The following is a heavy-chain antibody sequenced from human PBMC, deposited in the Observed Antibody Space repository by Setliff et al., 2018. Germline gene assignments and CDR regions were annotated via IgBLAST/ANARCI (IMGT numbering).Heavy chain of an antibody. J-gene: IGHJ3*02. V-gene: IGHV4-34*01. D-gene: IGHD3-22*01. CDR3: ARGRRITMIVVPPGVFDI. CDR2: IDQSGIT. Sequence: SETLSLTCAVYGGSFSGYYWSWICQPPGKGPEWIGEIDQSGITNYNPSLKSRVTISIDTSKNQFSLRLSSVTATDTAVYYCARGRRITMIVVPPGVFDIWGQGTMVTVSS. CDR1: GGSFSGYY.